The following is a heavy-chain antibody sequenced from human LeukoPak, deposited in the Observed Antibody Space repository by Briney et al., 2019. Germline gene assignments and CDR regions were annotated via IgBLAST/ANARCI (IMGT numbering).Heavy chain of an antibody. Sequence: SETLSLTCTVSGGSISSYYWSWIRQPPGKGLEWIGYIYYSGSTNYNPSLKSRVTISLDTSKNQFSLKLSSVTAADTAVYYCAGHASGSSWFSYFDYWGQGTLVTVSS. V-gene: IGHV4-59*08. D-gene: IGHD6-13*01. CDR1: GGSISSYY. CDR3: AGHASGSSWFSYFDY. J-gene: IGHJ4*02. CDR2: IYYSGST.